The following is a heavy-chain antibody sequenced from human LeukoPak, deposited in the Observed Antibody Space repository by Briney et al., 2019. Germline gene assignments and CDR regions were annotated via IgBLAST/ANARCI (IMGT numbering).Heavy chain of an antibody. V-gene: IGHV3-20*01. D-gene: IGHD3-3*01. CDR1: GFTFDDYG. CDR3: ARVTVSTDAFDI. CDR2: INWNGGST. J-gene: IGHJ3*02. Sequence: GGSLRPSCAASGFTFDDYGMSWVRQAPGKGLEWVSGINWNGGSTGYADSVKGRFTISRDNAKNSLYLQMNSLRAGDTALYHCARVTVSTDAFDIWGQGTMVTVSS.